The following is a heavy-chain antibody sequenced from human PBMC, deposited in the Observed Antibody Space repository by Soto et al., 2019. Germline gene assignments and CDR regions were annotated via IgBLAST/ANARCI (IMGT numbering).Heavy chain of an antibody. CDR1: GGSISSSSYY. CDR3: ARQYYFGSGSYSNRPFDF. Sequence: SETLSLTCTVSGGSISSSSYYWGWIRQPPGKGLEWIGSIYYSGNTYYNPSLKSRVTISVDTAKNQFSLKLSSVTAADTAVYYCARQYYFGSGSYSNRPFDFWGPGTLVTVSS. J-gene: IGHJ4*02. CDR2: IYYSGNT. V-gene: IGHV4-39*01. D-gene: IGHD3-10*01.